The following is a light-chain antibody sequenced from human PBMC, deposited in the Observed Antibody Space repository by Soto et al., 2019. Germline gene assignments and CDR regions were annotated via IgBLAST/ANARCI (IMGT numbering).Light chain of an antibody. CDR2: DVS. V-gene: IGLV2-14*03. J-gene: IGLJ1*01. CDR3: SAVTGTTYV. CDR1: SSDVGGNKY. Sequence: QSVLTQPASVSGSPGQSITISCTGTSSDVGGNKYVSWYQHYPGKAPKLMICDVSNRPSGVSNRFSGSKSGNTASLTISGLQAEDEADYYCSAVTGTTYVFGTGTKSPS.